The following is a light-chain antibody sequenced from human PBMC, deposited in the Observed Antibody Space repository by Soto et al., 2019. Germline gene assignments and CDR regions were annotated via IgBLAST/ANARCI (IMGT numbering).Light chain of an antibody. CDR1: QGVSSK. CDR3: QQYNNWPPG. CDR2: GAS. Sequence: EIVMTQSPATLSVSPGERATLSCRASQGVSSKLAWYQQKPGQAPRLLIYGASTRATGIPARFSGSGSGTEFTLTISRLQSEDFAVYYCQQYNNWPPGFGGGTKVEIK. J-gene: IGKJ4*01. V-gene: IGKV3-15*01.